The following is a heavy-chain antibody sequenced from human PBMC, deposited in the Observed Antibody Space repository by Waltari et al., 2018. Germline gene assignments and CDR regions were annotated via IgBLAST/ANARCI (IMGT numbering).Heavy chain of an antibody. D-gene: IGHD3-10*01. V-gene: IGHV4-61*02. CDR1: GGSISCGGYG. J-gene: IGHJ4*02. Sequence: QVQLQESGPGLVKPSQTLSLTCTVSGGSISCGGYGGRGIRQPAGKGLEWIGRIYTSGSTNYNPSLKSRVTISVDTSKNQFSLKLSSVTAADTAVYYCAREGTYYGSGTSGFDYWGQGTLVTVSS. CDR3: AREGTYYGSGTSGFDY. CDR2: IYTSGST.